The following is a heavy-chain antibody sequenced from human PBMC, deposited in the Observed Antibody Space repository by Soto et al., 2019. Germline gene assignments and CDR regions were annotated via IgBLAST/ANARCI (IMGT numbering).Heavy chain of an antibody. V-gene: IGHV4-38-2*01. Sequence: SETLSLTCAVSGYSISSGYYWGWIRQPPGKGLEWIGSIYHSGSTYYNPSLKSRVTISVDTSKNQFSLKLSSVTAADTAVYYCERVRYSPFRYFDYWGQGTLVTVSS. J-gene: IGHJ4*02. D-gene: IGHD2-15*01. CDR2: IYHSGST. CDR3: ERVRYSPFRYFDY. CDR1: GYSISSGYY.